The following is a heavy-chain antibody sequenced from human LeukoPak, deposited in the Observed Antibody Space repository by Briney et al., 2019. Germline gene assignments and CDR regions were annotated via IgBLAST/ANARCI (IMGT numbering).Heavy chain of an antibody. CDR2: ISYDGSNK. D-gene: IGHD3-22*01. V-gene: IGHV3-30*03. CDR1: GFTFSSYG. Sequence: GGSLRLSCAASGFTFSSYGMHWVRQAPGKGLEWVAVISYDGSNKYYADSVKGRFTISRDNSKNTLYLQMNSLRAGDTAVYYCARSSSAYYYEFDYWGQGTLVTVSS. J-gene: IGHJ4*02. CDR3: ARSSSAYYYEFDY.